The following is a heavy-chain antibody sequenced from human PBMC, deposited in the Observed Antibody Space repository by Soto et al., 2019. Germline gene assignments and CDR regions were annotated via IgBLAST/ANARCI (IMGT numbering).Heavy chain of an antibody. Sequence: QVQLVQPGAEVKKPGASVKVSCKASGYTFTSYYMHWVRQAPGQGLEWMGIINPSGGSTSYAQKFQGRVTMTRDTSTSTVDRELSSLRSEDTAVYYCAREVSYGDSSTDAFDIWGQGTMVTVSS. CDR2: INPSGGST. D-gene: IGHD4-17*01. CDR1: GYTFTSYY. V-gene: IGHV1-46*03. CDR3: AREVSYGDSSTDAFDI. J-gene: IGHJ3*02.